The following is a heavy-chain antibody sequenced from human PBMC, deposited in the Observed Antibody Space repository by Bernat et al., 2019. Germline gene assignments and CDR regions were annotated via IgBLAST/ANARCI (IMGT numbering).Heavy chain of an antibody. J-gene: IGHJ6*02. CDR3: ARRDGRGSSDYGMDV. CDR2: INPNSGGT. D-gene: IGHD6-6*01. CDR1: GYTFTGYY. V-gene: IGHV1-2*04. Sequence: QVQLVQSGAEVKKPGSSVKVSCKASGYTFTGYYMHWVRQSPAQGLEWMGWINPNSGGTNYAQKFQGWVTMTRDTSISTAYMELSRLRSDDTAVYYCARRDGRGSSDYGMDVWGQGTTVTVSS.